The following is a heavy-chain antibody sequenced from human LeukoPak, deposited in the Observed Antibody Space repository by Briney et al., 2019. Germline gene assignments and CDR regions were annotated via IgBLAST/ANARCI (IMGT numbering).Heavy chain of an antibody. CDR3: AKNDYDSSGLGSETYFDS. CDR1: GYSFTDYW. D-gene: IGHD3-22*01. CDR2: IYPGNSDT. V-gene: IGHV5-51*01. Sequence: GESLKISCKGSGYSFTDYWIGWVRRMPGKGLEWMGLIYPGNSDTTYSPSFQGQVTISADKSISTAYLHWSSLKASDTAMYFCAKNDYDSSGLGSETYFDSWGQGTLVTVSS. J-gene: IGHJ4*02.